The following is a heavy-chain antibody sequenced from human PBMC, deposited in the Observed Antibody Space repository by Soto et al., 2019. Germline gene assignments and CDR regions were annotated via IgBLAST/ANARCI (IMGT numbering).Heavy chain of an antibody. Sequence: VQLVQSGAEVKESGASVKVSCKASGYTFINYGVAWVRRAPGQGPEWMGWISGSNGDTKYAQNLQNRVSLTTDTSTNTAYMELRSLRPADTAIYFCGRGGLAVSGAYDYWGQGTLVTVSS. CDR3: GRGGLAVSGAYDY. CDR2: ISGSNGDT. CDR1: GYTFINYG. J-gene: IGHJ4*02. D-gene: IGHD6-19*01. V-gene: IGHV1-18*01.